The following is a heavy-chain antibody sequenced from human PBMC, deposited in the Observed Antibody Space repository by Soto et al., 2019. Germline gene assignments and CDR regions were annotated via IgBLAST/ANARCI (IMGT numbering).Heavy chain of an antibody. CDR1: GFTFSSYS. Sequence: GGSLRLSCAASGFTFSSYSMNWVRQAPGKGLEWVSSISSSSSYIYYADSVKGRFTISRDNAKNSLYLQMNSLRAEDTAVYYCARQTGIAVAGTSLPHKNFDYWGQGTLVTVSS. V-gene: IGHV3-21*01. CDR3: ARQTGIAVAGTSLPHKNFDY. CDR2: ISSSSSYI. D-gene: IGHD6-19*01. J-gene: IGHJ4*02.